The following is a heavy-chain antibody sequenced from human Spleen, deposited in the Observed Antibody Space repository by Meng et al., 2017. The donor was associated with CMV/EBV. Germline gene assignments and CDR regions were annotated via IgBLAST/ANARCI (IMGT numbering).Heavy chain of an antibody. J-gene: IGHJ4*02. CDR2: MYSNSVTS. V-gene: IGHV3-23*01. D-gene: IGHD6-19*01. CDR1: GFSFSNYA. CDR3: AKESSDFAVEDY. Sequence: GGSLRLSCAASGFSFSNYAMSWVRQAPGKGLEWVSSMYSNSVTSFYADSVKGRFTISRDDSKNTLYLQMSNLRVEDTAIYYCAKESSDFAVEDYWGQGTLVTVSS.